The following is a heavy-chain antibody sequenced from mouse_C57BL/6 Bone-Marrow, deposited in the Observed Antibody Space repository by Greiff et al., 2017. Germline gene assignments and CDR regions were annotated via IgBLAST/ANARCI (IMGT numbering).Heavy chain of an antibody. CDR1: GYTFTSYG. J-gene: IGHJ4*01. D-gene: IGHD1-1*01. CDR3: ARRDYGNSLYAMED. CDR2: IYPRSGNT. V-gene: IGHV1-81*01. Sequence: QVQLQQSGAELARPGASVKLSCKASGYTFTSYGIRWVKQRTGQGLEWIGEIYPRSGNTYYNEKFKGKATLTADKSSSTAYMELRSLTSEDSAVYFCARRDYGNSLYAMEDWGKGTSVTVSS.